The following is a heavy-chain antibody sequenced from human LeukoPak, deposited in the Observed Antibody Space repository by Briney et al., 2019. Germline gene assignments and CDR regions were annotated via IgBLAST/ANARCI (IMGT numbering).Heavy chain of an antibody. J-gene: IGHJ4*02. CDR1: GFTFSSYA. D-gene: IGHD3-22*01. V-gene: IGHV3-23*01. CDR3: AIMHPYYDGSGYWVQ. Sequence: PGGSLRLSCAASGFTFSSYAMSWVRQAPGKGLEWVSGISTSGGSTSSADSVKGRFTPSRDNPRNTLYMQMNSLRAEDTAVYYCAIMHPYYDGSGYWVQWGQGTLVTVSS. CDR2: ISTSGGST.